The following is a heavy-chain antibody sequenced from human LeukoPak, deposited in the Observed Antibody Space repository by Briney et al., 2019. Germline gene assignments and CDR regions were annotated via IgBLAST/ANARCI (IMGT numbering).Heavy chain of an antibody. J-gene: IGHJ4*02. Sequence: GGSLRLSCAASGFTFSSYAMHWVRQAPGKGLEYVSAISTNGGSTYYANSVKGRFTIYRDNSKNTLYLQMGSVRAEDMAVYYCERWGSTSCYDYWGQGTLVTVSS. CDR2: ISTNGGST. CDR1: GFTFSSYA. V-gene: IGHV3-64*01. CDR3: ERWGSTSCYDY. D-gene: IGHD2-2*01.